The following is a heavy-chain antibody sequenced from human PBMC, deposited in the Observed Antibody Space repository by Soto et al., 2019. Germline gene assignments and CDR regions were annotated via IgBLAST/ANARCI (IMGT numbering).Heavy chain of an antibody. CDR1: GFTFSRFS. CDR3: ARDHGMFLSYYYYGMDV. Sequence: LRLSCAASGFTFSRFSMHWVRQAPGKGLAWVAVISYDGSNTHYAESVKGRFNISRDDSKNTVYLQMNNLRGEDSAVYYCARDHGMFLSYYYYGMDVWGQGTTVTVSS. J-gene: IGHJ6*02. V-gene: IGHV3-30-3*01. CDR2: ISYDGSNT. D-gene: IGHD3-10*02.